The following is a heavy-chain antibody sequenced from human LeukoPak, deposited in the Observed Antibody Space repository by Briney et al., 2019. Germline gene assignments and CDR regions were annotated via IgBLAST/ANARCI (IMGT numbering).Heavy chain of an antibody. CDR3: ARDLQNYYGSELVRFDP. V-gene: IGHV4-4*07. J-gene: IGHJ5*02. CDR1: GGSISSYY. CDR2: IYTSGST. Sequence: SETLSLTCTVSGGSISSYYWSWIRQHAGKGLEWIGRIYTSGSTNYNPSLKSRVTMSVDTSKNQFSLKLSSVTAADTAVYYCARDLQNYYGSELVRFDPWGQGTLVTVSS. D-gene: IGHD3-10*01.